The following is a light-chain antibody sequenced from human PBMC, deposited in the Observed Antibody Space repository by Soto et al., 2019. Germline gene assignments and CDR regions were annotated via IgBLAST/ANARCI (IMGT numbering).Light chain of an antibody. J-gene: IGLJ1*01. CDR2: EVS. CDR1: SSDVGGYNY. V-gene: IGLV2-14*01. Sequence: QSVLTQPASASGSPGQSITISCTGTSSDVGGYNYVSWYQQQSGKAPKLMIHEVSNRPSGVSNRFSGSKSGNTASLTVSGLQAEDEADYYCSSYTGGNPSYVFGTGTKGHRP. CDR3: SSYTGGNPSYV.